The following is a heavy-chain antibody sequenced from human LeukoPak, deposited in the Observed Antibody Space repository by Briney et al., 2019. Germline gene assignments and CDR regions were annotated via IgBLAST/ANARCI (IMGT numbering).Heavy chain of an antibody. Sequence: GGSLRLSCTASGFTVRSNYMSWVRQSPRKGLEWASIMYSGGSTDYADSVKGRFIISRDHSKNTLYLQMNSPRAEDTAVYYCARDRYCSGGSCYGDAFDLWGQGTMVTVSS. CDR3: ARDRYCSGGSCYGDAFDL. CDR1: GFTVRSNY. CDR2: MYSGGST. J-gene: IGHJ3*01. D-gene: IGHD2-15*01. V-gene: IGHV3-53*01.